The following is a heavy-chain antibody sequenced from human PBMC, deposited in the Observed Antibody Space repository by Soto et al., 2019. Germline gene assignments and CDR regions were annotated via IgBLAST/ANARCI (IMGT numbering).Heavy chain of an antibody. CDR3: AKLAPKTSAWDD. V-gene: IGHV3-9*01. CDR1: GFTFDDYA. J-gene: IGHJ4*02. Sequence: GGSLRLSCAASGFTFDDYAMHWVRQAPGRGLEWVSGISWNSDSIGYADSVKGRFTISRDNAKNSLYLQMNSLRVEDTALYYCAKLAPKTSAWDDWGQGTLVTVSS. CDR2: ISWNSDSI.